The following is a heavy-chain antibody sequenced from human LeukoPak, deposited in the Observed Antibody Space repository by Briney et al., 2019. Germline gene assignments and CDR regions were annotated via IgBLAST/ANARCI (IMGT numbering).Heavy chain of an antibody. Sequence: PSQTLSLTCTVSGGSISSGGYYWSWIRQHPGKGLEWIGYIYYSGSTYYNPSLKSRVTISVDTSKNQFSLKLSSVTAADTAVYYCATRYDFWSGYSEPWGQGTLVTVSS. D-gene: IGHD3-3*01. CDR2: IYYSGST. CDR1: GGSISSGGYY. V-gene: IGHV4-31*03. CDR3: ATRYDFWSGYSEP. J-gene: IGHJ5*02.